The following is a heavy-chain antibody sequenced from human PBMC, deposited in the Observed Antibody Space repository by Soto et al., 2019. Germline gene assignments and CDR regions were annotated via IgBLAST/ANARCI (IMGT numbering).Heavy chain of an antibody. Sequence: GGSLRLSCAASGFTFSSYAMHWVRQAPGKGLEWVAVISYDGSNKYYADSVKGRFTISRDNSKNTLYLQMNSLRAEDTAVYYCARVHYYDSSTFDYWGQGTLVTVSS. D-gene: IGHD3-22*01. CDR1: GFTFSSYA. CDR3: ARVHYYDSSTFDY. J-gene: IGHJ4*02. CDR2: ISYDGSNK. V-gene: IGHV3-30-3*01.